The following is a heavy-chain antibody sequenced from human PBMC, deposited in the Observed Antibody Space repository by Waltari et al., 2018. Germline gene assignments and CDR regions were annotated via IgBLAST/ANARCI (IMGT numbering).Heavy chain of an antibody. CDR2: ISSSSSYI. J-gene: IGHJ4*02. V-gene: IGHV3-21*01. CDR1: GFTFSSYS. D-gene: IGHD6-13*01. CDR3: ASCGDRYSSSCLDY. Sequence: EVQLVESGGGLVKPGGSLRLSCAASGFTFSSYSMNWVRQAPGKGLEWGPSISSSSSYIDYADSVKGRFTISRDNAKNSLYLQMNSLRAEDTAVYYCASCGDRYSSSCLDYWGQGTLVTVSS.